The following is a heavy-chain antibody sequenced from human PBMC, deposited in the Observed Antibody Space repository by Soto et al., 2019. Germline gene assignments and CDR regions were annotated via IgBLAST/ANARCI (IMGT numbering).Heavy chain of an antibody. Sequence: PGGSLRLSCAASGFTFSSYGMHWVRQAPGKGLEWVAVISYDGSNKYYADSVKGRFTISRDNSKNTLYLQMNSLRAEDTAVYYCAKVNRAHGSGWYPPYYYYGMDVWGQGTTVTVSS. V-gene: IGHV3-30*18. D-gene: IGHD6-19*01. CDR3: AKVNRAHGSGWYPPYYYYGMDV. CDR1: GFTFSSYG. J-gene: IGHJ6*02. CDR2: ISYDGSNK.